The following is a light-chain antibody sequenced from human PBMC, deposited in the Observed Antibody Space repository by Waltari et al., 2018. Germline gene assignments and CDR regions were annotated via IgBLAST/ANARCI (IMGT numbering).Light chain of an antibody. J-gene: IGKJ5*01. CDR2: GSS. CDR1: QNIKTY. Sequence: ITCRENQNIKTYLTEYQKKAGKAPKLLIYGSSNVVSGVPSRFTGSGSGTNFALTITRLQPEDVATYFCQQDYTGFTFGRGTRLEIK. CDR3: QQDYTGFT. V-gene: IGKV1-39*01.